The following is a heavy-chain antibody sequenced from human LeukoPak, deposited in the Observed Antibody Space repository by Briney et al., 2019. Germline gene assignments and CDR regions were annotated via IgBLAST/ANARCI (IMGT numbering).Heavy chain of an antibody. Sequence: SVTVSCKASGGTFSSYAISWVRQAPGQGLEWMGRIIPIFGKANYAQKFQGRFTITTDESTSTAYMELSSLRSEDTAVYYCARGGSSGWYTDIWGQGTMVTVSS. D-gene: IGHD6-19*01. V-gene: IGHV1-69*05. CDR3: ARGGSSGWYTDI. CDR1: GGTFSSYA. J-gene: IGHJ3*02. CDR2: IIPIFGKA.